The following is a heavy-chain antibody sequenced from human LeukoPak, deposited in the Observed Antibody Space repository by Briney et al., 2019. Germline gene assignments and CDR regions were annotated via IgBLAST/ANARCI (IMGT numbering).Heavy chain of an antibody. CDR2: LSADGNSK. CDR1: GFTLSNYA. V-gene: IGHV3-64D*06. D-gene: IGHD6-13*01. J-gene: IGHJ4*02. CDR3: VRKGWVSGAIDY. Sequence: PGGSLRLSCSASGFTLSNYAMHWVRQSPGKGLEYVSALSADGNSKLYAESVKGRFTTSRDSSNNTLHLQMSSLRPEDTAVYYCVRKGWVSGAIDYWGQGTLVTVSS.